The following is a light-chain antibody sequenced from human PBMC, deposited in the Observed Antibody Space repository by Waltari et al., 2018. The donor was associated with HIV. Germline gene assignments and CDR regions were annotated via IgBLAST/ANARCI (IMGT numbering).Light chain of an antibody. CDR3: SSYTSSSTPWV. V-gene: IGLV2-14*01. CDR1: SSDVGGYIY. Sequence: QSALTQPASVSGSPGPAITISCTGTSSDVGGYIYVSWYQPHPGKAPKLMIYDVSNRPSGVSNRFSGSKSGNTASLTISGLQAEDEADYYCSSYTSSSTPWVFGGGTKLTVL. J-gene: IGLJ3*02. CDR2: DVS.